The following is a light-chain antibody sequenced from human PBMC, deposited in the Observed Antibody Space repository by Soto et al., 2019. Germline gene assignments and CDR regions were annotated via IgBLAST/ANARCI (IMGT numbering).Light chain of an antibody. Sequence: QSALTQPASVSASPGQSITISCAGTSSDVGNYNYVSWYQHHPGKAPKLMIYDVTNRPSGVSNRFSGSKSGNTASLTISGLRAEDEADYYCSSYTSITTSVVFGGGTKLTVL. CDR2: DVT. CDR1: SSDVGNYNY. J-gene: IGLJ2*01. CDR3: SSYTSITTSVV. V-gene: IGLV2-14*03.